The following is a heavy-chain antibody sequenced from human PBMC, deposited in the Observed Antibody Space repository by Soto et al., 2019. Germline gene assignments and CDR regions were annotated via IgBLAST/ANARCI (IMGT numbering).Heavy chain of an antibody. Sequence: TSETLSLTCTVSGGSVSSGRSYWTWFRRPPGKGLEWIGYIYYSGTDYNPSLKSRVTISVDTSKNQFSLNLSSVTAADTAVYYCARLDSSGYYNWFDPWGQGTLVTVSS. V-gene: IGHV4-61*01. J-gene: IGHJ5*02. D-gene: IGHD3-22*01. CDR1: GGSVSSGRSY. CDR2: IYYSGT. CDR3: ARLDSSGYYNWFDP.